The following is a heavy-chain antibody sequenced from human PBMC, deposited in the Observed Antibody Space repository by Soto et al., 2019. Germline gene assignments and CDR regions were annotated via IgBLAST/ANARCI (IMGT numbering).Heavy chain of an antibody. D-gene: IGHD3-9*01. V-gene: IGHV3-23*01. J-gene: IGHJ4*02. CDR2: ISNTGNT. Sequence: EVQLLESGGDLVQPGGSLRLSCAASEFAFGNYAIAWVRPAPGKGFEWVSTISNTGNTHYADSVEGRFTISRDNSKNTLYLQMNSLRADDTAVYYCAKDPSTGYADYWGQGTLVTVSS. CDR3: AKDPSTGYADY. CDR1: EFAFGNYA.